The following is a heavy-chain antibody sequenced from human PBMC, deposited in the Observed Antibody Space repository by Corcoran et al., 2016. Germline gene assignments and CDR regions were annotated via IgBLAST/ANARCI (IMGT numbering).Heavy chain of an antibody. V-gene: IGHV3-48*04. D-gene: IGHD2-2*01. Sequence: EVQLVESGGGLVQPGGSLRLSCAASGFTVSSHSMNWVRRAPGKGLEWILYIRGSGGTIYYADSVKGRFTISRDNAKNSLFLQMNTMRAEDTAVYYCARDQEGGTSSSSFYYGMDVWGQGTTGTVSS. J-gene: IGHJ6*02. CDR3: ARDQEGGTSSSSFYYGMDV. CDR1: GFTVSSHS. CDR2: IRGSGGTI.